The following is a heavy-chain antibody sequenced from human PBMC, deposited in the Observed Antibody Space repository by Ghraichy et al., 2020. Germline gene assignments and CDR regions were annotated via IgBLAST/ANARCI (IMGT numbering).Heavy chain of an antibody. CDR2: IIPIFGTA. J-gene: IGHJ6*03. Sequence: SVKVSCKASGGTFSSYAISWVRQAPGQGLEWMGGIIPIFGTANYAQKFQGRVTITADKSTSTAYMELSSLRSEDTAVYYCARSSYYYGSGPRQYYYYYMDVWGKGTTVTVSS. CDR1: GGTFSSYA. V-gene: IGHV1-69*06. CDR3: ARSSYYYGSGPRQYYYYYMDV. D-gene: IGHD3-10*01.